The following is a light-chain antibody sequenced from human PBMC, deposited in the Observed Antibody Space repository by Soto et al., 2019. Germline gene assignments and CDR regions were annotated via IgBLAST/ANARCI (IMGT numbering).Light chain of an antibody. V-gene: IGKV3-15*01. CDR2: GAS. CDR3: QQYNSYFWT. Sequence: EIVMTQSPATLSVSPGERATLYCKASQRISSNLAWYQQKPGQPPRLLIYGASTRATGIPARFSGSGSGTEFTLTISSLQPDDFATYYCQQYNSYFWTFGQGTKVDIK. CDR1: QRISSN. J-gene: IGKJ1*01.